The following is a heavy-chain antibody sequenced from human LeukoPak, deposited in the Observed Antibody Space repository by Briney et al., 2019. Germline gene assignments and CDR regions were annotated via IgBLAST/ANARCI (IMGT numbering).Heavy chain of an antibody. CDR3: ARDTYDFWSGYYTDWGAFDI. Sequence: ASVKVSCKASGYTFTSYGISWVRQAPGQGLEWMGWISAYNGNTNYAQKLQGRVTMTTDTSTSTAYMELSRLRSDDTAVYYCARDTYDFWSGYYTDWGAFDIWGQGTMVTVSS. J-gene: IGHJ3*02. D-gene: IGHD3-3*01. CDR1: GYTFTSYG. CDR2: ISAYNGNT. V-gene: IGHV1-18*01.